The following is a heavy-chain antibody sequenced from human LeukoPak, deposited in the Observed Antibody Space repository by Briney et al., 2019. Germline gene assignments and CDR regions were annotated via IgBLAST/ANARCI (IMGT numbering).Heavy chain of an antibody. D-gene: IGHD3-22*01. J-gene: IGHJ3*02. V-gene: IGHV3-48*03. CDR2: ISSSGSLI. CDR3: ARVCRDSSGYGAFDI. Sequence: RGSLILFSAASGFTFSSYEMNWVRQAPGKGLESVSYISSSGSLIYYADSVKGRFTISRDNAKNSLYLQMNSLRDEDTAVCYCARVCRDSSGYGAFDIWGQGTMVTVSS. CDR1: GFTFSSYE.